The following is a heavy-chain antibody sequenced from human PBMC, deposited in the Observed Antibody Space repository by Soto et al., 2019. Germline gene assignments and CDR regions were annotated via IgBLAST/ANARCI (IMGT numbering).Heavy chain of an antibody. J-gene: IGHJ6*02. Sequence: GGSLRLSCAASGFTFTSYWMHWVRQDPWKGLEWVGRIKSKTDGGTTDYAAPVKGRFTISRDDSKNTLYLQMNSLKTEDTAVYYCTTDLPSIAARPHYYYGMDVWGQGTTVTVSS. CDR3: TTDLPSIAARPHYYYGMDV. CDR2: IKSKTDGGTT. V-gene: IGHV3-15*07. D-gene: IGHD6-6*01. CDR1: GFTFTSYW.